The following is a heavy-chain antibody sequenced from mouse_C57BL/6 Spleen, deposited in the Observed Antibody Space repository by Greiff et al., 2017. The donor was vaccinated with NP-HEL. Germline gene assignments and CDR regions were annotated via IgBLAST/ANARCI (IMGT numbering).Heavy chain of an antibody. CDR1: GYTFTSYG. CDR3: AREEGMVTSYYFDY. V-gene: IGHV1-81*01. Sequence: VQLQQSGAELARPGASVKLSCKASGYTFTSYGISWVKQRTGQGLEWIGEIYPRSGNTYYNEKFKGKATLTADKSSSTAYMELRSLTSEESAVYFCAREEGMVTSYYFDYWGQGTTLTVSS. D-gene: IGHD2-2*01. CDR2: IYPRSGNT. J-gene: IGHJ2*01.